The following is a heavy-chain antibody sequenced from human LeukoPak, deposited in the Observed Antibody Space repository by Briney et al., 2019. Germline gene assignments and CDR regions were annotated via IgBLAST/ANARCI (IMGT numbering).Heavy chain of an antibody. J-gene: IGHJ4*02. CDR1: GFTFSSYW. D-gene: IGHD3-22*01. CDR3: ARDRDSSGYYGYYFDY. V-gene: IGHV3-7*04. Sequence: PGGSLRLSCVASGFTFSSYWMSWVRHAPGKGLEWVANIKEDGGDKYYVDSVKGRFTISRDNAKNSLYLQMNSLRAEDTAVYYCARDRDSSGYYGYYFDYLGQGTLVTVSS. CDR2: IKEDGGDK.